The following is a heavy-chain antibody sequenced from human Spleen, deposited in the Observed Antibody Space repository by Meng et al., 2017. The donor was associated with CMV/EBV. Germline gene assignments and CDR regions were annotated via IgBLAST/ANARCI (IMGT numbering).Heavy chain of an antibody. CDR3: ARDLKVGALDYFDY. CDR1: GDTLNNYV. D-gene: IGHD1-26*01. CDR2: FLPIFGTA. V-gene: IGHV1-69*05. Sequence: ASGDTLNNYVISWVRQAPGQGLEWMGGFLPIFGTANYAQKFQGRVTITTDESTSTAYMELRSLRSDDTAVYYCARDLKVGALDYFDYWGQGTLVTVSS. J-gene: IGHJ4*02.